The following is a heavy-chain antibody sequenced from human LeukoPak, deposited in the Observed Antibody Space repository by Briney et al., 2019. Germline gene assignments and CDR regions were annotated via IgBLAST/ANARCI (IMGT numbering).Heavy chain of an antibody. CDR2: MNPNSGNT. V-gene: IGHV1-8*03. J-gene: IGHJ3*01. CDR1: GNTFSTYD. Sequence: ASVKVSCKASGNTFSTYDINWVRQATGQGLEWMGWMNPNSGNTGYAQMFQGRVTFTRDTSITTAYMELTSLRSEDTAMYYCARAYKGGQDAFDFWGQGTMVTVSS. CDR3: ARAYKGGQDAFDF. D-gene: IGHD5-24*01.